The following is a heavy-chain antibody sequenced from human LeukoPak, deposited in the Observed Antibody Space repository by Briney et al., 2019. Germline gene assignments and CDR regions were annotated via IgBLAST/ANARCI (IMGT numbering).Heavy chain of an antibody. J-gene: IGHJ1*01. D-gene: IGHD2-2*01. CDR3: AKDSRPIVVVPAVYFQH. V-gene: IGHV3-30*02. Sequence: GGSLRLSCAASGFTFSSYAMHWVRQAPGKGLEWVAFIRYDGSNKYYADSVKGRFTISRDNSKNTLYLQMNSLRAEDTAVYYCAKDSRPIVVVPAVYFQHWGQGTLVTVSS. CDR1: GFTFSSYA. CDR2: IRYDGSNK.